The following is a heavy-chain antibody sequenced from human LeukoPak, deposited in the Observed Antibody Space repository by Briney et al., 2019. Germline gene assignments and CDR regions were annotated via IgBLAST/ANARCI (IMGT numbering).Heavy chain of an antibody. D-gene: IGHD2-21*01. V-gene: IGHV3-7*01. CDR2: INGDGSAQ. CDR3: ASDSFSISAQSTVNFGY. J-gene: IGHJ4*02. Sequence: VGSLRLSCAASGFTFSNYWMSWVRQAPGKGLEWVANINGDGSAQYYVGSVRGRFTISRDNAKNSLYLQMNSLRVEDTAVYYCASDSFSISAQSTVNFGYWGQGILVTVSS. CDR1: GFTFSNYW.